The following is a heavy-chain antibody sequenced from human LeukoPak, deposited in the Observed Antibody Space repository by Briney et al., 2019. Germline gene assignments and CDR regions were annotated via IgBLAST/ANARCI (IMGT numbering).Heavy chain of an antibody. CDR3: AKDNRGEYGSTWYCGY. D-gene: IGHD6-13*01. CDR1: GFTFSTYA. J-gene: IGHJ4*02. CDR2: ISGSGTST. Sequence: TGRSLRLSCAASGFTFSTYAMSWVRQAPGKGLEWVSAISGSGTSTYYADSVKGRFTISRDNSKNTLYLQMNSLRAEDTAVYYCAKDNRGEYGSTWYCGYWGQGTLVTVSS. V-gene: IGHV3-23*01.